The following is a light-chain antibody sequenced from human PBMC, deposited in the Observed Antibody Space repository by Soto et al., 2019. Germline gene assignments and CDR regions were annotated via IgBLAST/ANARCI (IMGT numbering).Light chain of an antibody. CDR2: AAS. J-gene: IGKJ1*01. V-gene: IGKV1-39*01. Sequence: DIEMTQSPSSLSASLGDRVTITCRASQGVSINLNWYQHKPGRAPKVLIYAASNLQSGVPSRFSCHGSGTDFTLTISSLQPDDFATYYCQHTYNIPWTFGQGTKVEIK. CDR3: QHTYNIPWT. CDR1: QGVSIN.